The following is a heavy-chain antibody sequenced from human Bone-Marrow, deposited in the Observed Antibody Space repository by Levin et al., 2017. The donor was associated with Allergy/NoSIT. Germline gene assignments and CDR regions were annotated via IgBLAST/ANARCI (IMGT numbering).Heavy chain of an antibody. V-gene: IGHV3-7*01. D-gene: IGHD6-19*01. Sequence: GGSLRLSCAASGFTFSNFWMGWVRQAPGKGLEWVANINQHGSEQYYVDSVKGRFTISRDNAANSLFLQMNSLRVEDTAVYYCASGYTSGYWGQGTLVTVSS. CDR1: GFTFSNFW. J-gene: IGHJ4*02. CDR3: ASGYTSGY. CDR2: INQHGSEQ.